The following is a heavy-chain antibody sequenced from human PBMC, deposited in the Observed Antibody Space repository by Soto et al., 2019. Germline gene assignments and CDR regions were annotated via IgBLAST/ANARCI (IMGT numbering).Heavy chain of an antibody. Sequence: EVQLLESGGGLVQPGGSLRLSCAASGFTFRNYAMSWARQAPGKGLEWVSAISGSGGTTHYADSVKGRFTISRDNSKNTLYLQMNSLRVEDTAVYNCAKDRSSTSCYAFDYWGQGSLVTVSS. J-gene: IGHJ4*02. CDR3: AKDRSSTSCYAFDY. D-gene: IGHD2-2*01. CDR1: GFTFRNYA. CDR2: ISGSGGTT. V-gene: IGHV3-23*01.